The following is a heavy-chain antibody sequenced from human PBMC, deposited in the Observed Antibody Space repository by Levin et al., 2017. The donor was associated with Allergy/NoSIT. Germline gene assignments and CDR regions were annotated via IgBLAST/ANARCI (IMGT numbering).Heavy chain of an antibody. CDR1: GFTFSTSA. D-gene: IGHD6-19*01. Sequence: PGGSLRLSCTVYGFTFSTSAMSWVRQAPGKGLEWVSGISGSGAGTYYADSVKGRCTISRDNSKNTLFLQMDSLRAEDTGVYYCATAGNVVTSGWHFDNWGQGALVTVSS. CDR2: ISGSGAGT. J-gene: IGHJ4*02. V-gene: IGHV3-23*01. CDR3: ATAGNVVTSGWHFDN.